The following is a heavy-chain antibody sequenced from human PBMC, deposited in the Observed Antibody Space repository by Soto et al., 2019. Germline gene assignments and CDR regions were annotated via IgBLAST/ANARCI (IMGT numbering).Heavy chain of an antibody. CDR1: GGSFSCYY. J-gene: IGHJ4*02. Sequence: PSETLSLTCAVYGGSFSCYYWSWIRQPPGKGLEWIGEINHSGSTNYNPSLKSRVTISVDTSKNQFSLKLSSVTAADTAVYYCARGYCSSTSCSNFDYWGQGTLVTVSS. V-gene: IGHV4-34*01. D-gene: IGHD2-2*01. CDR2: INHSGST. CDR3: ARGYCSSTSCSNFDY.